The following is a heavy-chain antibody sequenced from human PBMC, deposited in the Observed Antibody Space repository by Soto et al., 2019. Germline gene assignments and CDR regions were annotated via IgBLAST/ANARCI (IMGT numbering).Heavy chain of an antibody. J-gene: IGHJ5*02. Sequence: GGSLRLSCTASGFTFGDYAMSWFRQAPGKGLEWVGFIRSKAYGGTTEYAASVKGRFTISRDDSKSIAYLQMNSLKTEDTAVYYCNSKQYLGGSYLWFDPWGQGTLVTVSS. CDR3: NSKQYLGGSYLWFDP. CDR2: IRSKAYGGTT. V-gene: IGHV3-49*03. CDR1: GFTFGDYA. D-gene: IGHD1-26*01.